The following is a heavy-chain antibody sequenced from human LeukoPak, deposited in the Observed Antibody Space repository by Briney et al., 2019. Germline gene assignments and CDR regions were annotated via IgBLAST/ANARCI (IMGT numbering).Heavy chain of an antibody. D-gene: IGHD2-2*02. CDR2: INHSGST. V-gene: IGHV4-34*01. Sequence: SETLSLTCAVYGGSFSGYYWSWIRQPPGKGLEWIEEINHSGSTNYNPSLKSRVTISVDTSKNQFSLKLSSVTAADTAVYYCASGKADCSSTSCYTFDYWGQGTLVTVSS. CDR1: GGSFSGYY. J-gene: IGHJ4*02. CDR3: ASGKADCSSTSCYTFDY.